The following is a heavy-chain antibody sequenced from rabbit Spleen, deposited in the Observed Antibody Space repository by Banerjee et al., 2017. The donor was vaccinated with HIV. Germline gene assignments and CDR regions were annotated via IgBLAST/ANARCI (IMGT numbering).Heavy chain of an antibody. V-gene: IGHV1S45*01. J-gene: IGHJ4*01. CDR2: IAAGSSGGT. CDR1: GFSFSSSYW. CDR3: ARDLDAVIGWNFGW. D-gene: IGHD1-1*01. Sequence: QEQLEESGGDLVKPEGSLTLTCTASGFSFSSSYWICWVRQAPGKGLEWIACIAAGSSGGTYYAYWAKGRFTISKTSSTTVTLQMTSLTAADTATYFCARDLDAVIGWNFGWWGPGTLVTVS.